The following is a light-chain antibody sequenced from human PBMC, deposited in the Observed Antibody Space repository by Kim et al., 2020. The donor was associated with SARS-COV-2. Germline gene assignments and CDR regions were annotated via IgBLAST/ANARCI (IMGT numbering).Light chain of an antibody. J-gene: IGLJ3*02. CDR2: GKN. V-gene: IGLV3-19*01. Sequence: LGHTVSITCRGDSLRSYYASWYQQKPGQAPVLVIYGKNNRPSGIPDRFSGSSSGNTASLTITGAQSEDEADYYCNSRDSSGNHLVFGGGTQLTVL. CDR3: NSRDSSGNHLV. CDR1: SLRSYY.